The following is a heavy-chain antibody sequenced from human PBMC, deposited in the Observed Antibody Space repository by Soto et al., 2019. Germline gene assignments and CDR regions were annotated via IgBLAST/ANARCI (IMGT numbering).Heavy chain of an antibody. J-gene: IGHJ4*02. Sequence: SSATLSLTCTVSGGSINSYYWTWIRQPPGKGLEWIAYVYYGGSTNYNPSLRSRLTVSVDTSKNQFSLNLNSVTAADTAVYYCARGYTSNWFRLDSWGQGILVTVSS. D-gene: IGHD6-13*01. CDR2: VYYGGST. CDR1: GGSINSYY. V-gene: IGHV4-59*01. CDR3: ARGYTSNWFRLDS.